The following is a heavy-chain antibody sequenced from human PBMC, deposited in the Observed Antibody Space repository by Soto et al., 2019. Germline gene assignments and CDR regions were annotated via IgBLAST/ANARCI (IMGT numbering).Heavy chain of an antibody. J-gene: IGHJ4*01. Sequence: SQTLSLTCAISGDSVSSNSAAWNWKRQSPSRGHEWVGKTYYRYKWDNDYAVSEKSRITINPDTSKNQFSLQLNSVTPADTAVYYCARDRIWGPYFDYWGHGTLATVSA. CDR2: TYYRYKWDN. CDR3: ARDRIWGPYFDY. CDR1: GDSVSSNSAA. D-gene: IGHD7-27*01. V-gene: IGHV6-1*01.